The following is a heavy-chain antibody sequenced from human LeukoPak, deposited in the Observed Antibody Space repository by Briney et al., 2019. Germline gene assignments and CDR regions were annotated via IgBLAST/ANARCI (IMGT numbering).Heavy chain of an antibody. Sequence: GRSLRLSCAASGFTFSSYAMHWVRQAPGKGLEWVAVISYDGSNKYYADSVKGRFTISRDNSKNTLYLQMNSLRAEDTAVYYCARDSSSVVGGFLEGYWGQGTLVTVSS. J-gene: IGHJ4*02. D-gene: IGHD6-6*01. CDR1: GFTFSSYA. CDR3: ARDSSSVVGGFLEGY. CDR2: ISYDGSNK. V-gene: IGHV3-30*04.